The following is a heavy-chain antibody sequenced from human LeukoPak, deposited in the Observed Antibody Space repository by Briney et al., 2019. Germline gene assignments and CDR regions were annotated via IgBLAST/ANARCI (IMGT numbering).Heavy chain of an antibody. D-gene: IGHD5-18*01. V-gene: IGHV3-30*18. CDR2: ISYDGSNK. CDR1: GFTFSNYG. CDR3: AKEQIQLWLRYFDY. J-gene: IGHJ4*02. Sequence: GGSLRLYCAASGFTFSNYGMHWVRQAPGKGLEWVALISYDGSNKYYPDSVKGRFTISRDNSKNTLYLQMNSLRAEDTAVYYCAKEQIQLWLRYFDYWGQGTLVTVSS.